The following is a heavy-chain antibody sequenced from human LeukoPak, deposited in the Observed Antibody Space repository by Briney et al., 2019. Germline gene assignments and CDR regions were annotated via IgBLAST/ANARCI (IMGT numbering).Heavy chain of an antibody. CDR2: ISSSSGTI. D-gene: IGHD2-2*01. CDR3: AREFEVPAAAPDYYYYCYIDV. Sequence: GGSLRLSCAASGFTFSSYAMNWVRQAPGKGLEWVSYISSSSGTIYYADSVKGRVTISRDNVENSLHLQMNSLRVEDTAVYYCAREFEVPAAAPDYYYYCYIDVWGKGTTVTVSS. J-gene: IGHJ6*03. CDR1: GFTFSSYA. V-gene: IGHV3-48*04.